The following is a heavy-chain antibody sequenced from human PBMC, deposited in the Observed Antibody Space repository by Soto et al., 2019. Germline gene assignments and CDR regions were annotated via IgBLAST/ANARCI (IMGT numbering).Heavy chain of an antibody. V-gene: IGHV1-2*02. D-gene: IGHD2-15*01. Sequence: ASVKVSCKASGYTFTGYYMHWVRQVPGQGLEWMGWINPNSGDTKYVQEFQGRVTMTRDTSISTAYMELSRLRSDDTAVYYCASSLCSSSSCYLFYGMDVWGQGTTVTSP. CDR3: ASSLCSSSSCYLFYGMDV. CDR1: GYTFTGYY. J-gene: IGHJ6*02. CDR2: INPNSGDT.